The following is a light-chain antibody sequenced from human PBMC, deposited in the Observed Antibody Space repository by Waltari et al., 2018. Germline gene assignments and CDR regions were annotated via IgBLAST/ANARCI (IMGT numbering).Light chain of an antibody. Sequence: DVQVTQSPSSLSAAAGDRVTITCRASQGIASYLAWYQQKPGRVPTLLIYDASTSRSGVPSRFSGSGGGTDFTLTITSLQPEDVATYYCQMYNGAPRTFGQGTKVEI. V-gene: IGKV1-27*01. J-gene: IGKJ1*01. CDR1: QGIASY. CDR3: QMYNGAPRT. CDR2: DAS.